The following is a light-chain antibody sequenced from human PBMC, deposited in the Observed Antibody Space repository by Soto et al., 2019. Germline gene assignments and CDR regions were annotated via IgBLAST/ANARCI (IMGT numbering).Light chain of an antibody. J-gene: IGLJ1*01. V-gene: IGLV3-21*04. CDR1: NIGSKS. Sequence: SYELTQPPSVSVAPGKTARITCGGNNIGSKSVHWYQQKPGQAPVLVIYYDSDRPSGIPERFSGSNSGNTATLTISRVEAGDVADYFCQVWDSSSDRYVFGTGTKVTVL. CDR2: YDS. CDR3: QVWDSSSDRYV.